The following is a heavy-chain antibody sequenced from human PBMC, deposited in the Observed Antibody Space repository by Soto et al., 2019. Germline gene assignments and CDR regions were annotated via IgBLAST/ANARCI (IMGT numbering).Heavy chain of an antibody. Sequence: EVQLVESGGGLVKPGGSLRLSCAASGFTFSSYSMNWVRQAPGKGLEWVSSISSSSSYIYYADSVKGRFTSSRDNAKNSLELQMNTLRAEDTAVYYCARELRVRMIPVSYFHYWVQEPLVTVSS. CDR2: ISSSSSYI. D-gene: IGHD3-22*01. J-gene: IGHJ4*02. CDR3: ARELRVRMIPVSYFHY. CDR1: GFTFSSYS. V-gene: IGHV3-21*01.